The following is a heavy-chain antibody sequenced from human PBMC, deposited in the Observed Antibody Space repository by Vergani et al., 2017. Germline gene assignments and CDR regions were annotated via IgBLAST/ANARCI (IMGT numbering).Heavy chain of an antibody. Sequence: QVQLVESGGGVVQPGRSLRLSCAASGFTFSSYGMHWVRQAPGKGLEWVAVIWYDGSNKYYADSVKGRFTISRDNSKNTLYLQMNSLRAEDTAVYYCARDGDHYYDSSGYAWYFDLWGRGTLVTVSS. CDR3: ARDGDHYYDSSGYAWYFDL. CDR1: GFTFSSYG. J-gene: IGHJ2*01. V-gene: IGHV3-33*01. D-gene: IGHD3-22*01. CDR2: IWYDGSNK.